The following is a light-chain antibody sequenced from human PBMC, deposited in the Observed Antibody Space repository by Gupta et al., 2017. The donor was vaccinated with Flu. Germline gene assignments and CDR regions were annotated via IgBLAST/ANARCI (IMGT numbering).Light chain of an antibody. CDR1: SSDVGGYNY. CDR3: CSYAGNNTFGV. J-gene: IGLJ1*01. CDR2: EVS. V-gene: IGLV2-11*01. Sequence: QSPLTQPRSVAAPPGQVVTISCTGTSSDVGGYNYVSWYQQHPGKAPNILIYEVSKRPSGVPDRFSGSTSGNTASLTISGLQAEDEADYYCCSYAGNNTFGVFGTGTKVTVL.